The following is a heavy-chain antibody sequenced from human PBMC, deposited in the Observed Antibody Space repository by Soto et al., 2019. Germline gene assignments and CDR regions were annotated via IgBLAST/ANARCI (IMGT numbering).Heavy chain of an antibody. CDR2: IYYSGST. D-gene: IGHD3-22*01. V-gene: IGHV4-59*01. CDR1: GGSISSYY. J-gene: IGHJ5*02. Sequence: PSETLSLTCTVSGGSISSYYWSWIRQPPGKGLEWIGYIYYSGSTNYNPSLKSRVTISVDTSKNQFSLKLSSVTAADTAVYYCARERPMIVVGQSWFDPWGQGTLVTVSS. CDR3: ARERPMIVVGQSWFDP.